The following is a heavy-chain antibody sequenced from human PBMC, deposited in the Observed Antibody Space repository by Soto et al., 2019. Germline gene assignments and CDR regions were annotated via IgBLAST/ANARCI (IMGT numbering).Heavy chain of an antibody. CDR3: ATNYGLGSTHFDH. CDR2: IIPMLRMS. CDR1: ACTFDSYT. Sequence: QVQLVQSGAEVKKPGSSVKVSCSASACTFDSYTISRVRQVPGQRLEWMGRIIPMLRMSNFAQNFQGRVSMTADESTSTVYMVLSSLRSEDTAVYFCATNYGLGSTHFDHWGQGTPVTVTS. J-gene: IGHJ4*02. V-gene: IGHV1-69*02. D-gene: IGHD3-10*01.